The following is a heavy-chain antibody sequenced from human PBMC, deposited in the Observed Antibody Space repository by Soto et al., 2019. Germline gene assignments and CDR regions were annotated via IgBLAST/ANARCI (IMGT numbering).Heavy chain of an antibody. Sequence: PSETLSLTCSVSGGSISSGYWTWIRHPPGKGLEWIGYIYLSGSTYYNPSLKSRVTISVDTSKNQFSLKLSSVTAADTAVYYCARVWATRGSFYDSRATRAFDIWGQGTMVTVSS. V-gene: IGHV4-4*09. CDR1: GGSISSGY. D-gene: IGHD3-22*01. J-gene: IGHJ3*02. CDR3: ARVWATRGSFYDSRATRAFDI. CDR2: IYLSGST.